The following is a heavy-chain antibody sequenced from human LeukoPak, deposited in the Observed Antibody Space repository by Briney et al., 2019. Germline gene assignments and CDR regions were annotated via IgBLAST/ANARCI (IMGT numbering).Heavy chain of an antibody. Sequence: GGSLRLPCAASGFTFSSYDMHWVRQAPGKGLEWVAVIWYDGSNKYHADSVKGRFTISRDNSKNTLYLQMNSLRAEDTAVYYCARGGTFLPHYWGQGTLVTVSS. CDR2: IWYDGSNK. D-gene: IGHD3-16*01. CDR3: ARGGTFLPHY. V-gene: IGHV3-33*01. J-gene: IGHJ4*02. CDR1: GFTFSSYD.